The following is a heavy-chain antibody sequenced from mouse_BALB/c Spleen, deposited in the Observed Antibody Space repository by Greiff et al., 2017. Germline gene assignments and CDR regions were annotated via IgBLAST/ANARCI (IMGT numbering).Heavy chain of an antibody. Sequence: VQLQQSGAELVRPGASVTLSCKASGYTFTDYEMHWVKQTPVHGLEWIGAIDPEAGGTAYNQKFKGKATLTADKSSSTAYMELRSLTSEDSAVYYCTRSRDYWYFDVWGAGTTVTVSS. CDR2: IDPEAGGT. J-gene: IGHJ1*01. CDR3: TRSRDYWYFDV. V-gene: IGHV1-15*01. CDR1: GYTFTDYE.